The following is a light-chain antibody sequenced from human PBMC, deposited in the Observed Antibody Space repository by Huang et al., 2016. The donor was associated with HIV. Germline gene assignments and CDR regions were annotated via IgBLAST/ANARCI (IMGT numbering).Light chain of an antibody. V-gene: IGKV3-15*01. CDR1: QSVSSN. J-gene: IGKJ3*01. CDR2: GAS. CDR3: QQYNKRCT. Sequence: EIVMTQSPATLSVSPGDRATLSCRASQSVSSNLAWYQQKPGQAPRRLIDGASTSATGIPARFSGSGSGTEFTLTISSLQSEDFAVYYCQQYNKRCTFGPGTKVDIK.